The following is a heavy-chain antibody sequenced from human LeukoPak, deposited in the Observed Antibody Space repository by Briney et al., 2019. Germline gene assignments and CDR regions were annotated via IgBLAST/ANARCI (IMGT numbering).Heavy chain of an antibody. V-gene: IGHV4-38-2*02. CDR2: IYHSGST. J-gene: IGHJ5*02. D-gene: IGHD6-19*01. CDR1: GYSISSGYY. Sequence: SETLSLTCTVSGYSISSGYYWGWIRQPPGKGLEWIGSIYHSGSTYHDPSLKSRVTVSLDTSKNQFSLKLSSVTAADAAVYYCARQTVAGWFDPWGQGTLVTVSS. CDR3: ARQTVAGWFDP.